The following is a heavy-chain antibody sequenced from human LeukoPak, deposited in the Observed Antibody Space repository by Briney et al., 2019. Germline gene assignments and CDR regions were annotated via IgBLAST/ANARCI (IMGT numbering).Heavy chain of an antibody. J-gene: IGHJ4*02. Sequence: GGSLRLSCATAGFSLSAFWMNWVRQAPGKGLEWVANINQDGSENWCADSVKGRFTVSRDNARNSVYLQMNSLRTEDTAVYYCARDATPPGIIFDNWGQGTLVTVSS. D-gene: IGHD3-16*01. CDR2: INQDGSEN. CDR3: ARDATPPGIIFDN. CDR1: GFSLSAFW. V-gene: IGHV3-7*05.